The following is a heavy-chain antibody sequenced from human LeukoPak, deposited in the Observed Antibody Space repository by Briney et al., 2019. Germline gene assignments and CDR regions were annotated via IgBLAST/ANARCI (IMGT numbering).Heavy chain of an antibody. CDR1: GGSISSSYY. D-gene: IGHD4-17*01. Sequence: PSETLSLTCTVSGGSISSSYYWSWIRQPPGKGLEWIGYIYYSGSTNYNPSLKSRVTISVDTSKNQFSLKLSSVTAADTAVYYCARLSYGDYNYYYYYMDVWGKGTTVTVSS. CDR2: IYYSGST. J-gene: IGHJ6*03. V-gene: IGHV4-61*01. CDR3: ARLSYGDYNYYYYYMDV.